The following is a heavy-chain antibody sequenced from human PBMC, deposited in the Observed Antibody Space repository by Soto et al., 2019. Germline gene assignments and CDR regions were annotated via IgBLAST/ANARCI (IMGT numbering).Heavy chain of an antibody. Sequence: SQTLSLTFAISGDSVSSNSAAWNWIRQSPSRGLEWLGRTYYRSKWYNDYAVSVKSRITINPDTSKNQFSLQLNSVTPEDTAVYYCAREEDYYDSSGPYDAFDIWGQGTMVTVSS. CDR3: AREEDYYDSSGPYDAFDI. J-gene: IGHJ3*02. CDR1: GDSVSSNSAA. D-gene: IGHD3-22*01. CDR2: TYYRSKWYN. V-gene: IGHV6-1*01.